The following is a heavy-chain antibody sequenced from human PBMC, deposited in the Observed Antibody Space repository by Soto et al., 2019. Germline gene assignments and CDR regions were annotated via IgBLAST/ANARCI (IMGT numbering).Heavy chain of an antibody. Sequence: GVSLRLSCAASGFTFSSYAMSWVRQAPGKGLEWVSAISGSGGSTYYADSVKGRFTISRDNSKNTLYLQMNSLRAEDTAVYYCAEDVYLDYYDSSGFFRWGQGTLVTVSS. V-gene: IGHV3-23*01. CDR1: GFTFSSYA. D-gene: IGHD3-22*01. J-gene: IGHJ4*02. CDR3: AEDVYLDYYDSSGFFR. CDR2: ISGSGGST.